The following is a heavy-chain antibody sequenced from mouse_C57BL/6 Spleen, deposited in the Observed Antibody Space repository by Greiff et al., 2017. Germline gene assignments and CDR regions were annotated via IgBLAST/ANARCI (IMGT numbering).Heavy chain of an antibody. CDR2: INPYNGGT. J-gene: IGHJ3*01. D-gene: IGHD3-2*02. V-gene: IGHV1-19*01. CDR3: ARQTAQATSWFAY. CDR1: GYTFTDYY. Sequence: VQLQQSGPVLVKPGASVKMSCKAPGYTFTDYYMNWVKQSHGKSLEWIGVINPYNGGTSYNQKFKGKATLTVDKSSSTAYMELNSLTSEDSAVYYCARQTAQATSWFAYWGQGTLVTVSA.